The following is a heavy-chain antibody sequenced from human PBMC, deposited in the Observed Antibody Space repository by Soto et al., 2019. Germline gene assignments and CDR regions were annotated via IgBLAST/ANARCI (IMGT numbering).Heavy chain of an antibody. Sequence: QLQLQESGPGLVKPSETLSLTCTVSGGSISSSSHYWGWIRQPPGKGLEWIGSIYYSGSTYYNPSLKSRVTISVDTSKNQFSLKLSSVTAADTAVFYCARQAGGLRFSESLHPYYFDYWGQGTLVTVSS. V-gene: IGHV4-39*01. CDR3: ARQAGGLRFSESLHPYYFDY. D-gene: IGHD3-16*01. CDR2: IYYSGST. CDR1: GGSISSSSHY. J-gene: IGHJ4*02.